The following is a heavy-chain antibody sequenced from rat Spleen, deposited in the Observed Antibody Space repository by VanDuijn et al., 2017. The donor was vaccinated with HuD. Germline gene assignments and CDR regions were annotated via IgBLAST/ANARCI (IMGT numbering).Heavy chain of an antibody. Sequence: QVQLKESGPGLVQPSQTLSLTCTVSGVSLTSNSVSWVRQPPGKGLEWMGGIWGDGSTNYNSALKYRLNISRDTSKSQVFLEMNSLQTEDTAIYFCTTFYYYDGTYYYPFAYWGQGTLVTVSS. CDR1: GVSLTSNS. CDR3: TTFYYYDGTYYYPFAY. D-gene: IGHD1-12*02. CDR2: IWGDGST. V-gene: IGHV2-47*01. J-gene: IGHJ3*01.